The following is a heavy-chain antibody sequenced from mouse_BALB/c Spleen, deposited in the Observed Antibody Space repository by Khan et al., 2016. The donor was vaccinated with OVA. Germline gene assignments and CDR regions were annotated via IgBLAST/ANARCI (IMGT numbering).Heavy chain of an antibody. Sequence: EVELVESVGGLVKPGGSLKLSCAAPGFTFSDYSMYWVRQTPEKRLEWVATICVGGSYTYYPDSVKGRFTISRDDAENNLYLQMNSLKPEDTAMYYCVRGFYGDPFAYWGQGTLVTVSA. J-gene: IGHJ3*01. CDR3: VRGFYGDPFAY. CDR1: GFTFSDYS. D-gene: IGHD2-13*01. V-gene: IGHV5-4*02. CDR2: ICVGGSYT.